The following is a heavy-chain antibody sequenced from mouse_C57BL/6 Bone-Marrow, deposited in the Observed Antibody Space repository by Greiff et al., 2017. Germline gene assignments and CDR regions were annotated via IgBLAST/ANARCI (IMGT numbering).Heavy chain of an antibody. D-gene: IGHD1-1*01. Sequence: QVQLQQPGAELVRPGSSVKLSCKASGYTFTSYWMEWVKQRPGQGLEWIGNIYPSDSETHYNQKFKDKATLTVDKSSSTAYMQLSSLTSEASAVYYCARGIIIPGAYWGQGTLVTVSA. J-gene: IGHJ3*01. V-gene: IGHV1-61*01. CDR2: IYPSDSET. CDR1: GYTFTSYW. CDR3: ARGIIIPGAY.